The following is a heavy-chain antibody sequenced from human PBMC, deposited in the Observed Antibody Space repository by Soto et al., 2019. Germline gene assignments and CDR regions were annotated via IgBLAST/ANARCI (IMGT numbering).Heavy chain of an antibody. CDR2: INHSGST. CDR1: GGSFSGYY. Sequence: QVQLQQWGAGLLKPSETLSLTCAVYGGSFSGYYWSWIRQPPGKGLEWIGEINHSGSTNYNPSLKSQVTISVDTSQNQFSLELSSAADPDTAVYYCAIRLTVRGVPQTPRYNWFAPRGQGTLVTVFS. CDR3: AIRLTVRGVPQTPRYNWFAP. J-gene: IGHJ5*02. V-gene: IGHV4-34*01. D-gene: IGHD3-10*01.